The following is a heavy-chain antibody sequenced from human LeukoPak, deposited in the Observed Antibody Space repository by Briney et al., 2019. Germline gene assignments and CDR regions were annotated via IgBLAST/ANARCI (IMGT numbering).Heavy chain of an antibody. Sequence: ASVNVTCTASGYTFTSYAMHWVRQAPGQRLEWMGWINAGNGNTKYSQKFQGRVTITRDTSASTAYMELSSLRSEDTAVYYCARSAVAGTWSWFDPWGQGTLVTVSS. D-gene: IGHD6-19*01. J-gene: IGHJ5*02. CDR1: GYTFTSYA. CDR3: ARSAVAGTWSWFDP. CDR2: INAGNGNT. V-gene: IGHV1-3*01.